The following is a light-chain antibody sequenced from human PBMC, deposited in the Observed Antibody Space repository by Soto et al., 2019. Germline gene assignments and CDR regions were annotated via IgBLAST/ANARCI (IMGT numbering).Light chain of an antibody. CDR1: QSVSSN. V-gene: IGKV3-15*01. J-gene: IGKJ4*01. Sequence: EIVMTQSPATLSVSPGERVTLSCRASQSVSSNLAWYQQKPGQAPRLLIHGASTRATGIPARFRGSGSGTAFTLTISSLQSEDSAVYYCQQYNNWPPTFGGGTKVEIK. CDR2: GAS. CDR3: QQYNNWPPT.